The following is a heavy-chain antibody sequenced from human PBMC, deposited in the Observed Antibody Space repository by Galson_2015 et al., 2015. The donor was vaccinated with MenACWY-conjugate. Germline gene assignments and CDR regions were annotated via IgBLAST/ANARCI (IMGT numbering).Heavy chain of an antibody. CDR3: GRPHSTSHYCVDY. CDR1: GSTLTSDW. V-gene: IGHV3-74*01. CDR2: INRDGRST. Sequence: SLRLSCADSGSTLTSDWMHWVRQAPGKGLEWVSRINRDGRSTSYADFVKGRFTVSRDSAKKPLYLEMTSLRVEDTAVYYCGRPHSTSHYCVDYWGQGTLVTVSS. J-gene: IGHJ4*02. D-gene: IGHD2-2*01.